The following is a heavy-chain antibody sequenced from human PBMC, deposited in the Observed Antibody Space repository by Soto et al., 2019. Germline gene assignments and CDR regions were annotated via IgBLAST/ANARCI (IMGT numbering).Heavy chain of an antibody. CDR3: ARTPIAARLRGFDP. CDR1: GFSLSTSGMC. J-gene: IGHJ5*02. Sequence: SGPTLVNPTQTLTLTCTFSGFSLSTSGMCVSWIRQPPGKALEWLARIDWDDDKYYSTSLKTRLTISKDTSKNQVVLTMTNMDPVDTATYYCARTPIAARLRGFDPWGQGTLVTVPQ. V-gene: IGHV2-70*11. CDR2: IDWDDDK. D-gene: IGHD6-6*01.